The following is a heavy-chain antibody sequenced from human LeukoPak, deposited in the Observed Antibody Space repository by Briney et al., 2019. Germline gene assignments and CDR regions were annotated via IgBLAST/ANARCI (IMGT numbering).Heavy chain of an antibody. D-gene: IGHD2-15*01. CDR3: ARRVVQWSYYHYMDV. CDR1: GYTFTTYD. V-gene: IGHV1-8*01. CDR2: MNPNSGNT. Sequence: ASVKVSCKASGYTFTTYDINWVRLATGQGLEWMGWMNPNSGNTGYAQKFQGRVTMTRNTSISTAYMELSSLRSEDTAVYYCARRVVQWSYYHYMDVWGKGTTVTISS. J-gene: IGHJ6*03.